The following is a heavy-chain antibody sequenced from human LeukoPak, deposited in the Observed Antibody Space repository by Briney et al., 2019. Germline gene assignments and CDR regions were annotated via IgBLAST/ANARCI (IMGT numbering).Heavy chain of an antibody. Sequence: QTSETLSLTCAVSGYSISSDYYWSWIRQTPGKGLEWIASIYYTGSTYYRPSLRSRVTMSVDTSKNQFSLKLSTVTAADTAVYYCARVVYYYDVSGYSFDLWGRGTLVTVSS. D-gene: IGHD3-22*01. CDR3: ARVVYYYDVSGYSFDL. CDR1: GYSISSDYY. J-gene: IGHJ2*01. CDR2: IYYTGST. V-gene: IGHV4-38-2*01.